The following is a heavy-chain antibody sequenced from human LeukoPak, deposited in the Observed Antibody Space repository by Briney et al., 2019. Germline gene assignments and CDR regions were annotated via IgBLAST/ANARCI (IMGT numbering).Heavy chain of an antibody. D-gene: IGHD3-10*01. CDR1: GFTFSSYA. V-gene: IGHV3-30*04. Sequence: GGSLRLSCAASGFTFSSYAMHWVRQAPGKGLEWVAVISYDGSNKYYADSVKGRFTISRDNSENTLYLQMNSLRAEDTAIYYCAKEGKTRTWNYSQAKPVYWGQGTLVTVSS. CDR2: ISYDGSNK. CDR3: AKEGKTRTWNYSQAKPVY. J-gene: IGHJ4*02.